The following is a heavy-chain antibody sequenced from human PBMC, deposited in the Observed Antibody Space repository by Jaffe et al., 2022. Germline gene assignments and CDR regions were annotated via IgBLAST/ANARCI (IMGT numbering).Heavy chain of an antibody. D-gene: IGHD4-17*01. V-gene: IGHV3-7*01. CDR2: IKGDGNLK. J-gene: IGHJ4*02. CDR3: ARDDYDDARPLDY. CDR1: GFSFSNYW. Sequence: EVQLVESGGGLVQPGGSLRLSCVGSGFSFSNYWMSWVRQAPGKGLEWVANIKGDGNLKYFVDSVKGRFTIFRDNAKNSLYLQMDNLRAEDTAVYYCARDDYDDARPLDYWGQGTLVTVSS.